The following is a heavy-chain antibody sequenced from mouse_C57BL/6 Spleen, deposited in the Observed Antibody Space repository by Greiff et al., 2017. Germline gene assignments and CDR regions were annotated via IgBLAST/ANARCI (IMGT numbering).Heavy chain of an antibody. CDR2: IDPENGDT. Sequence: EVQLQESGAELVRPGASVKLSCTASGFNIKDDYMHWVKQRPEQGLEWIGWIDPENGDTEYASKFQGKATITADTSSNTAYLQLSSLTSEDTAVYYCTTLIYYDYDGFAYWGQGTLVTVSA. D-gene: IGHD2-4*01. V-gene: IGHV14-4*01. CDR1: GFNIKDDY. J-gene: IGHJ3*01. CDR3: TTLIYYDYDGFAY.